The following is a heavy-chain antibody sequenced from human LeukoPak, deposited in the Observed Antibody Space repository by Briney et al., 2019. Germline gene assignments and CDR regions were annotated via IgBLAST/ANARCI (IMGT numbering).Heavy chain of an antibody. D-gene: IGHD5-24*01. Sequence: PSETLSLTCTVSGGSISSGSYYWSWIRQPAGKGLEWIGRIYTSGSTNYNPSLKSRVTISVDTSKNQFSLKLSSVTAADTAVYYCAREEGGYNLCDYWGQGTLVTVSS. CDR3: AREEGGYNLCDY. CDR2: IYTSGST. V-gene: IGHV4-61*02. J-gene: IGHJ4*02. CDR1: GGSISSGSYY.